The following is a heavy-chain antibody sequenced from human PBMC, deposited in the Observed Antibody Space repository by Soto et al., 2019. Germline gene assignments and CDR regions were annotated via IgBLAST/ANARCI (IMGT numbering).Heavy chain of an antibody. J-gene: IGHJ5*02. D-gene: IGHD3-10*01. CDR3: ARFYYGSGSYYKEGSNWFDP. CDR2: IYYSGST. V-gene: IGHV4-31*03. CDR1: GGSISSGGYY. Sequence: SETLSLTCTVSGGSISSGGYYWSWIRQHPGKGLEWIGYIYYSGSTYYNPSLKSRVTISVDTSKNQFSLKLSSVTAADTAVYYCARFYYGSGSYYKEGSNWFDPWGQGTLVTVS.